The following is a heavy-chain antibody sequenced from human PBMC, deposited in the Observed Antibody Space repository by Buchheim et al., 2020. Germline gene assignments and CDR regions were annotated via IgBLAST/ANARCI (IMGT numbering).Heavy chain of an antibody. Sequence: EVQLVESGGGLVKPGGSLRLSCAASGFTFSSYSMNWVRQAPGKGLEWGSSISSSSSYIYYADSVKGRFTISTDNAKNSLYLRMNSVRAEDTAVYYWARDPERKGAGRTFDYWGQGTL. CDR3: ARDPERKGAGRTFDY. V-gene: IGHV3-21*01. CDR1: GFTFSSYS. J-gene: IGHJ4*02. CDR2: ISSSSSYI. D-gene: IGHD1-26*01.